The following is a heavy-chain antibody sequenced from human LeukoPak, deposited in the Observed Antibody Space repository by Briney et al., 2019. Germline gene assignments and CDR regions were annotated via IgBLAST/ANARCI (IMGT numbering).Heavy chain of an antibody. CDR2: IFSGGNT. V-gene: IGHV3-66*01. J-gene: IGHJ4*02. CDR3: SNDLYAFGM. D-gene: IGHD2/OR15-2a*01. CDR1: GFTVSYNY. Sequence: PGGSLRLSCAASGFTVSYNYMSWVRQAPGKGLEWVSTIFSGGNTYYADSVKGRITISRDNFKNTLYVQMKSLRGAEPAVYYCSNDLYAFGMGAQGTLVTVSS.